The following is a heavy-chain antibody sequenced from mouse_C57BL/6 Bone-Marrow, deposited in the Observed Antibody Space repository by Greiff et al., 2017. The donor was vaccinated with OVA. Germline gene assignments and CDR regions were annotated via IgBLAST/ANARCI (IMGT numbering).Heavy chain of an antibody. Sequence: VKLQQPGAELVRPGSSVKLSCKASGYTFTSYWMHWVKQRPIQGLEWIGNIDPSDSETHYNQKFKDKATVTVDKSSSTAYMQLSSLTSEDSAVYYCARSDYGSSYKYFDVWGTGTTVTVSS. J-gene: IGHJ1*03. CDR1: GYTFTSYW. V-gene: IGHV1-52*01. CDR2: IDPSDSET. CDR3: ARSDYGSSYKYFDV. D-gene: IGHD1-1*01.